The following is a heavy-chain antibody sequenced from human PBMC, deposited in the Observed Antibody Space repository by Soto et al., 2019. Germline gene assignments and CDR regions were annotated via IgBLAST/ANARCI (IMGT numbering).Heavy chain of an antibody. V-gene: IGHV3-23*01. CDR1: GFTFISYA. Sequence: EVQLLESGGGLVQPGGSLRLSCAASGFTFISYAMSWVRQAPGKGLEWVSAVDGSGYSTYYADSVKGRFTISRDNSKNTLYLQMNSLRAEDTAVYFCEKDLPAGRGGVYFDYWGQGALVTVSS. CDR3: EKDLPAGRGGVYFDY. J-gene: IGHJ4*02. CDR2: VDGSGYST. D-gene: IGHD6-6*01.